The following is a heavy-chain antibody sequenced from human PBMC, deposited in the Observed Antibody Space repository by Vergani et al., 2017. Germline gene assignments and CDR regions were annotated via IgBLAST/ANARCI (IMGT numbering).Heavy chain of an antibody. V-gene: IGHV3-23*01. CDR2: ISDNGGTT. CDR3: ARDPRGYGGDPEDYYYGMDV. D-gene: IGHD2-21*02. CDR1: GFTFRNYA. J-gene: IGHJ6*02. Sequence: EVQLLESGGGLAQPGGSLRLSCAASGFTFRNYAMTWVRQAPGKGLEWVSIISDNGGTTYYADFVKGRFTISRDNSKDTLYLQMNSLRAEDTAVYYCARDPRGYGGDPEDYYYGMDVWGQGTTVTVSS.